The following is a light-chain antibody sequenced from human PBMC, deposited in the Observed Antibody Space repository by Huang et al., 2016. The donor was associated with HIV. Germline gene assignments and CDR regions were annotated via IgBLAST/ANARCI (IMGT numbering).Light chain of an antibody. CDR1: QNIGDN. J-gene: IGKJ3*01. Sequence: EIVMTQSPATLSVSPGERATLSCRASQNIGDNLTWYQHKPGQDPRLRIYGASTRATGIPPRFSGSGSGTEFTLTISGLESEDFAVYYCQQFNNWPPRFTFGPGTTVDVK. CDR3: QQFNNWPPRFT. V-gene: IGKV3-15*01. CDR2: GAS.